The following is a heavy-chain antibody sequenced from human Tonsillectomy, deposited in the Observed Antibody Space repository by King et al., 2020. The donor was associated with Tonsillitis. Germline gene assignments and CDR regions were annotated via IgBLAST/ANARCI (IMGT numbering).Heavy chain of an antibody. J-gene: IGHJ5*02. Sequence: VQLVESGGGVVQPGRSLRLSCAASGFTFSNYGMHWVRQAPGKGLEWVANIWYDGSKEYYADSVKGRFTISRYNSKNTLFLQMNSLRADDTAVYYCAGEAQYYDSWTGYPPCCAYDPWGQGTLVTVSS. CDR2: IWYDGSKE. CDR1: GFTFSNYG. D-gene: IGHD3-3*01. CDR3: AGEAQYYDSWTGYPPCCAYDP. V-gene: IGHV3-33*08.